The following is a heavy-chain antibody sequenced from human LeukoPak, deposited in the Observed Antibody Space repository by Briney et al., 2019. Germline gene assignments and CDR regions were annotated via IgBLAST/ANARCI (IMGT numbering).Heavy chain of an antibody. D-gene: IGHD3-22*01. CDR2: INSDGSST. Sequence: GGSLRLSCAASGFTFSNYWMTWVRQAPGKGLVWVSRINSDGSSTNYADSVKGRFTISRDNAKSTLYLQMNSLRAEDTAVYYCARDPNYYDSSGYVDYWGQGTLVTVSS. J-gene: IGHJ4*02. CDR1: GFTFSNYW. V-gene: IGHV3-74*01. CDR3: ARDPNYYDSSGYVDY.